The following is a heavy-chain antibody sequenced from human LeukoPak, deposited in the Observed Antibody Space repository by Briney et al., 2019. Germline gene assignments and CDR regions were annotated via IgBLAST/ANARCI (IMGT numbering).Heavy chain of an antibody. CDR2: ISGSGGST. CDR3: AKVDRYCSGGSCYGFDY. D-gene: IGHD2-15*01. J-gene: IGHJ4*02. CDR1: GFTFSSYA. Sequence: GGSLRLSCAASGFTFSSYAMSWVRQAPGKGLEWVSAISGSGGSTYYADSVKGRFTISRDNSKNTLYLQMNSLRAEDTAVYYCAKVDRYCSGGSCYGFDYWGQGTLVIVSS. V-gene: IGHV3-23*01.